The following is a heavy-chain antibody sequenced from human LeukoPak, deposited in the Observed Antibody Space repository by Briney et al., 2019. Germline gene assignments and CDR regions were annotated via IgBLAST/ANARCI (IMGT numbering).Heavy chain of an antibody. CDR3: ARDGGSGSYDY. CDR2: ISGSGGST. D-gene: IGHD3-10*01. V-gene: IGHV3-23*01. CDR1: GFTFSSYA. J-gene: IGHJ4*02. Sequence: GGSLRLSCAASGFTFSSYAMSWVRQAPGKGLEWVSAISGSGGSTYYADSVKGRFTISRNNSKNTLYLQMNSLRAEDTAVYYCARDGGSGSYDYWGQGTLVTVSS.